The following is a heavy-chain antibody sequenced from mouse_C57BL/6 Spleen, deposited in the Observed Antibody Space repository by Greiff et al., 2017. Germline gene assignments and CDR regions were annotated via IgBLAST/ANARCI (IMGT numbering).Heavy chain of an antibody. D-gene: IGHD2-2*01. CDR3: TRTRRMVTTFDD. CDR1: GYTFTDYE. Sequence: VQGVESGAELVRPGASVTLSCKASGYTFTDYEMHWVKQTPVHGLEWIGAIDPETGGTAYNQKFKGKAILTADKSSSTAYMELRSLTSEDSAVYYCTRTRRMVTTFDDWGQGTTLTVSS. CDR2: IDPETGGT. J-gene: IGHJ2*01. V-gene: IGHV1-15*01.